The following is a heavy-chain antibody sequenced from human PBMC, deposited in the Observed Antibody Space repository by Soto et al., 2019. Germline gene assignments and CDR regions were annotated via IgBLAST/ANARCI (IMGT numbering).Heavy chain of an antibody. D-gene: IGHD1-26*01. CDR2: IIPIFGAT. CDR3: ARMGGSFLDS. CDR1: GGNFSSYA. J-gene: IGHJ5*01. V-gene: IGHV1-69*06. Sequence: GASVKVSCKASGGNFSSYAITWVRQAPGQGLDWMGEIIPIFGATNFAQKFQGRVTITADKSTTTAYMELSSLTSEDTAVYYCARMGGSFLDSWGQGTLVTVSS.